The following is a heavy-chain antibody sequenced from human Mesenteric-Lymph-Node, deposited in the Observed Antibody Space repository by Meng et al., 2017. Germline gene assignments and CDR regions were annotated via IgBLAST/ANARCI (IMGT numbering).Heavy chain of an antibody. CDR2: IDGSGDST. Sequence: GGSLRLSCAASGFAFSNYAMNWVRQAPGKGLECVSDIDGSGDSTYYAESVKGRFTVSRDSSKNTLFLQMSRLRAEDTAVYSCARGRSNWYFDLWGRGTLVTVSS. J-gene: IGHJ2*01. D-gene: IGHD5/OR15-5a*01. CDR1: GFAFSNYA. CDR3: ARGRSNWYFDL. V-gene: IGHV3-23*01.